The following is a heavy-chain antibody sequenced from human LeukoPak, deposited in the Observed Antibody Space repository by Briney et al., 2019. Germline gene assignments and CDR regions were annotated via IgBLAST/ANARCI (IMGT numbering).Heavy chain of an antibody. J-gene: IGHJ4*02. V-gene: IGHV3-21*01. CDR3: AGSLRGGGWYMY. CDR2: ISSSSSSI. Sequence: GGSLRLSCAASGFTFSTYSMNWVRQAPGKGLEWVSSISSSSSSIYCSVSVNGRFTVSRDNAKNSLYLQMNRLRDEDTAVYYCAGSLRGGGWYMYWGQGTLVTVSS. D-gene: IGHD6-19*01. CDR1: GFTFSTYS.